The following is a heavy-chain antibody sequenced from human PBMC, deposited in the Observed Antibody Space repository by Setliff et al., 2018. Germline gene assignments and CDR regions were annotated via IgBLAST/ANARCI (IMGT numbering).Heavy chain of an antibody. CDR3: VRDTTSGWMLTN. V-gene: IGHV3-48*03. D-gene: IGHD6-25*01. CDR2: LNNDGTTI. Sequence: HPGGSLRLSCAASRFTFSNYAMSWVRQAPGKGLEWVSYLNNDGTTIYYADSVRGRFTISRDNARDSLYLQMNSLRAEDTAVYYCVRDTTSGWMLTNWGQGTLVTVSS. CDR1: RFTFSNYA. J-gene: IGHJ4*02.